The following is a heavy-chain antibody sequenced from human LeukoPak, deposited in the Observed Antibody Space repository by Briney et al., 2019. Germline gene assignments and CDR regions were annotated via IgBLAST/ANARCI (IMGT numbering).Heavy chain of an antibody. CDR1: GFTVSTNY. CDR2: ISGSGGST. CDR3: ARSPHHDYGGNYFFDS. V-gene: IGHV3-21*01. Sequence: KSGGSLRLSCAASGFTVSTNYMSWVRQAPGKGLEWVSAISGSGGSTYYADSVKGRFTVSRDNAKNSLYLQMNSLRAEDTAVYYCARSPHHDYGGNYFFDSWGQGTLVTVSS. J-gene: IGHJ4*02. D-gene: IGHD4-23*01.